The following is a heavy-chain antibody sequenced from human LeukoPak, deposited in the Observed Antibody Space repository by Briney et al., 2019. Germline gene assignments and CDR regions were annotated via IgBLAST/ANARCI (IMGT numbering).Heavy chain of an antibody. CDR2: ISSSGSTI. CDR1: GFTFSDYY. CDR3: ASGDCSGGSCYFDY. J-gene: IGHJ4*02. V-gene: IGHV3-11*01. Sequence: GGSLRLSCAASGFTFSDYYMSWIRHAPGKGLEWVSYISSSGSTIYYADSVEGRFTISRDNAKNSLYLQMNSLRAEDTAVYYCASGDCSGGSCYFDYWGQGTLVTVSS. D-gene: IGHD2-15*01.